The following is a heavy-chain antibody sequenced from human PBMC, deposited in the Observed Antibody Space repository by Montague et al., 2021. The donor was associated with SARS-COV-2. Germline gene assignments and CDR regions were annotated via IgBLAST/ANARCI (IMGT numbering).Heavy chain of an antibody. CDR1: GGSISSSSYY. V-gene: IGHV4-39*01. CDR3: ARWKLYCSGGSCYSNRFDI. CDR2: IYYSGST. J-gene: IGHJ3*02. Sequence: SETLSLTCTVSGGSISSSSYYWGWIRPPPGKGLEWIGNIYYSGSTYYYPYLKSRVTISVDTSKNQFSLKLSSVTAADTAVYYCARWKLYCSGGSCYSNRFDIWGQGTMVTVSS. D-gene: IGHD2-15*01.